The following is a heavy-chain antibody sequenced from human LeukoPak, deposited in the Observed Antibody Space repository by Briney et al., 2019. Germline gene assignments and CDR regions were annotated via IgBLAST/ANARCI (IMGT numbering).Heavy chain of an antibody. V-gene: IGHV4-4*07. CDR3: ARDPSGQQLADYFDY. J-gene: IGHJ4*02. CDR2: IYTSGST. CDR1: GVSISSYY. Sequence: ASETLSLTCTVSGVSISSYYWSWIRQPAGKGLEWIGRIYTSGSTNYNPSLKSRVTMSVDTSKNQFSLKLSSVTAADTAVYYCARDPSGQQLADYFDYWGQGTLVTVSS. D-gene: IGHD6-13*01.